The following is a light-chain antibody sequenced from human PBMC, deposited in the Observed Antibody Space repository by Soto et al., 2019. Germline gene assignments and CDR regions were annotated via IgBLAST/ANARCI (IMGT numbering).Light chain of an antibody. CDR3: QRYHTWPVP. CDR2: GAS. V-gene: IGKV3-15*01. J-gene: IGKJ4*01. CDR1: QSLYNN. Sequence: LLPQPPAALAVSTGERTTLSCRASQSLYNNLAWYQQKPGQAPRLLIYGASTRATGILARCCGSGSGMVFRLSVRRLPSADFAVYDCQRYHTWPVPLAGGTKVDIK.